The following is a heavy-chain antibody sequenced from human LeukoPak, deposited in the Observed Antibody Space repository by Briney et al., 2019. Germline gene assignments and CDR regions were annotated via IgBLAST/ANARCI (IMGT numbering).Heavy chain of an antibody. CDR2: IKGDGTST. J-gene: IGHJ3*02. Sequence: HPGGSLRLSCAASGFTFSSYWMHWVRQVPGKGLVWASRIKGDGTSTSYADSVKGRFTISRDNAKNSLYLQMNSLRAEDTAVYYCARDFVEMATRGAFDIWGQGTMVTVSS. D-gene: IGHD5-24*01. V-gene: IGHV3-74*01. CDR3: ARDFVEMATRGAFDI. CDR1: GFTFSSYW.